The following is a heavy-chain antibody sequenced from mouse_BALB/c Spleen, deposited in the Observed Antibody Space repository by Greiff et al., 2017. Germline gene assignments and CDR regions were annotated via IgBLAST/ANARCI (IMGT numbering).Heavy chain of an antibody. V-gene: IGHV3-8*02. J-gene: IGHJ4*01. D-gene: IGHD1-1*01. CDR1: GDSITSGY. CDR2: ISYSGST. CDR3: ARSLYYYGSSYNAMDY. Sequence: EVQLVESGPSLVKPSQTLSLTCSVTGDSITSGYWNWIRKFPGNKLEYMGYISYSGSTYYNPSLKSRISITRDTSKNQYYLQLNSVTTEDTATYYCARSLYYYGSSYNAMDYWGQGTSVTVSS.